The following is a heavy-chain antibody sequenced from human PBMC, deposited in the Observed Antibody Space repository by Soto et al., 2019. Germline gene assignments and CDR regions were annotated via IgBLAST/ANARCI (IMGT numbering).Heavy chain of an antibody. D-gene: IGHD5-12*01. V-gene: IGHV6-1*01. J-gene: IGHJ5*02. Sequence: SQTLSLTCAISGDSVSSNSAAWNWIRQSPSRGLEWLGRTYYRPKWYNDYAVSVKSRIAINPDTSKNQFSLQLNSVTPEDTAVYYCARGPPTNPNNWFDPWGQGTLVTVSS. CDR2: TYYRPKWYN. CDR3: ARGPPTNPNNWFDP. CDR1: GDSVSSNSAA.